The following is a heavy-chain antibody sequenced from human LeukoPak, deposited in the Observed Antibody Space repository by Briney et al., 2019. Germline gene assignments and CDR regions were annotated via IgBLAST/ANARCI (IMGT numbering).Heavy chain of an antibody. D-gene: IGHD3-22*01. V-gene: IGHV3-21*01. J-gene: IGHJ4*02. CDR3: ARADYDSSGYIAY. CDR2: ISSSSSYI. Sequence: GGSLRLSCAASGFTFSSYSMNWVRQAPGKGLEWVSSISSSSSYIYYADSAKGRFTISRDNAKNSLYLQMNSLRAEDTAVYYCARADYDSSGYIAYWGQGTVGTVSS. CDR1: GFTFSSYS.